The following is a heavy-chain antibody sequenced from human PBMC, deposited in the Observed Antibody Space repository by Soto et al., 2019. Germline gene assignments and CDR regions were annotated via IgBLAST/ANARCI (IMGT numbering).Heavy chain of an antibody. D-gene: IGHD4-17*01. CDR1: GGSISSGGYY. J-gene: IGHJ4*02. CDR3: ARDKGYGDSYWPAAFDY. V-gene: IGHV4-31*03. Sequence: QVQLQESGPGLVKPSQTLSLTCTVSGGSISSGGYYWSWIRQHPGKGLEWIGYIYYSGSTYYNPSLKSRVTISVDTSKNQFSLKVSSVTAADTAVYYCARDKGYGDSYWPAAFDYWGQGTLVTVSS. CDR2: IYYSGST.